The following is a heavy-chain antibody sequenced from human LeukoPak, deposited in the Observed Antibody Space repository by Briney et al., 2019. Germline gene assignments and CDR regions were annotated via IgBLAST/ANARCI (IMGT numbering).Heavy chain of an antibody. D-gene: IGHD2-21*02. Sequence: GGSLRLSCAASGFTFSSYSMNWVRQAPGKGLEWVSSISSSSSYIYYADSVKGRFTISRDNAKNTLYLQMNSLRAEDTAVYYCAKSSEPIVVVTAELGYWGQGTLVTVSP. CDR3: AKSSEPIVVVTAELGY. CDR2: ISSSSSYI. V-gene: IGHV3-21*01. J-gene: IGHJ4*02. CDR1: GFTFSSYS.